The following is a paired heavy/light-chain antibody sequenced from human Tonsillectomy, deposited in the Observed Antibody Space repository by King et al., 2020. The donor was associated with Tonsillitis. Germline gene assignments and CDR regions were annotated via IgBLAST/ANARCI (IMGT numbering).Light chain of an antibody. V-gene: IGKV4-1*01. CDR1: QSVLYSSNNKNY. CDR2: WAS. J-gene: IGKJ2*01. CDR3: QQYYTTPYT. Sequence: DIVMTQSPDSLAVSLGERATINCKSSQSVLYSSNNKNYLAWYQQRPGQPPKLLIHWASTRDSGVPDRFSGSGSGTDFTLTISSLQAEDVALYYCQQYYTTPYTFGQGTKLEIK.
Heavy chain of an antibody. CDR2: ISYDGSKK. CDR1: GFGFSNFG. J-gene: IGHJ3*02. CDR3: ASVRSGYYDILTGYLGAFDM. D-gene: IGHD3-9*01. V-gene: IGHV3-33*05. Sequence: QAQLMESGGGVVQPGRSRRLSCVGSGFGFSNFGMHWVRQAPGKGLEWVAVISYDGSKKYYVDSVEGRFTISRDNSKNTLYLQMNSLRAEDTAVYFCASVRSGYYDILTGYLGAFDMWGQGTMVTVSS.